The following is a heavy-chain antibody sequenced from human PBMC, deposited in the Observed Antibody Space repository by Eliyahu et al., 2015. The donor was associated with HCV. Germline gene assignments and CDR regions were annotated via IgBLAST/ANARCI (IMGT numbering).Heavy chain of an antibody. CDR1: GGSFSGYY. D-gene: IGHD6-13*01. V-gene: IGHV4-34*01. Sequence: QVQLQQWGGGLLKPSETLSRTCAVXGGSFSGYYWNWIRQSPGKGLEWIGEINHIGSVNYNPSLKSRVTISVDKSKKQFSLKLSSVTAADTAVYYCASRAAAADTYGMDVWGQGTTVTVSS. CDR2: INHIGSV. J-gene: IGHJ6*02. CDR3: ASRAAAADTYGMDV.